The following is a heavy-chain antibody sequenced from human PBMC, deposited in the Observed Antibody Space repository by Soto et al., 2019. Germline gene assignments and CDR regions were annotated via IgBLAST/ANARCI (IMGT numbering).Heavy chain of an antibody. D-gene: IGHD6-13*01. CDR3: AKDQTFNLIAAAGTCFDY. CDR2: ISYDGSNK. Sequence: GGSLRLSCAASGFTFSSYGMHWVRQAPGKGLEWVAVISYDGSNKYYADSVKGRFTISRDNSKNTLYLQMNSLRAEDTAVYYCAKDQTFNLIAAAGTCFDYWGQGTLVTVSS. J-gene: IGHJ4*02. V-gene: IGHV3-30*18. CDR1: GFTFSSYG.